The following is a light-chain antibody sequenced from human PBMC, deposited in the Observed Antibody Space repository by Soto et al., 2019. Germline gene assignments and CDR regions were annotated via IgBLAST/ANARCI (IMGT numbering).Light chain of an antibody. CDR2: DAS. CDR3: QQRSNGLT. CDR1: QSVSSY. J-gene: IGKJ4*01. Sequence: EIVLTQSPATLSLSPGERATLSCRASQSVSSYLAWYQQKPGQAPGLLIYDASNRTTVIPARFSGSGSGTDFTLTISSLEPEDFAVYYCQQRSNGLTFGGGTKVEIK. V-gene: IGKV3-11*01.